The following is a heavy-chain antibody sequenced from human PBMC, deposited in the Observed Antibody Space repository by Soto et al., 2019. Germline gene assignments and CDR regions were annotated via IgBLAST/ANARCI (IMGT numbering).Heavy chain of an antibody. CDR1: GFTFSDYY. Sequence: GGSLRLSCAASGFTFSDYYISWIRQAPGKGLEWVSYISSSSSYTNYADSVKGRFTISRDNAKNSLYLQVNSLRAEDTAVYYCASGYSSGWYNYYGMDVWGQGTTVTVSS. V-gene: IGHV3-11*06. CDR2: ISSSSSYT. J-gene: IGHJ6*02. CDR3: ASGYSSGWYNYYGMDV. D-gene: IGHD6-19*01.